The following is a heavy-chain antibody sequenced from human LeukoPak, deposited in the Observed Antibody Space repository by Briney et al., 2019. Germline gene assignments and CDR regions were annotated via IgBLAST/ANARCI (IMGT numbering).Heavy chain of an antibody. V-gene: IGHV4-59*11. Sequence: SETLSLTCTVSGGSISNHYWTWIRQPPGKGLEWIGYIFHSGRTNYNPSLKSRVTISVDPSKTQFSLKLSSVTAADTAVYYCAGSTYYDFWNGSAEYYMDVWGKGTTVTVSS. CDR1: GGSISNHY. CDR2: IFHSGRT. J-gene: IGHJ6*03. D-gene: IGHD3-3*01. CDR3: AGSTYYDFWNGSAEYYMDV.